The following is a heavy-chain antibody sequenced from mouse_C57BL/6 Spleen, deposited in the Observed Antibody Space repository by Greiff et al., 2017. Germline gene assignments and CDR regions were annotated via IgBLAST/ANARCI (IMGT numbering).Heavy chain of an antibody. V-gene: IGHV1-55*01. CDR3: ARTWGHYYAMDY. CDR2: IYPGSGST. CDR1: GYTFTSYW. J-gene: IGHJ4*01. Sequence: VQLQQPGAELVKPGASVKLSCKASGYTFTSYWITWVKQRPGQGLEWIGDIYPGSGSTNYNEKFKSKATLTVDTSSSTAYMQLSSLTSEDSAVYYCARTWGHYYAMDYWGQGTSVTVTS. D-gene: IGHD4-1*01.